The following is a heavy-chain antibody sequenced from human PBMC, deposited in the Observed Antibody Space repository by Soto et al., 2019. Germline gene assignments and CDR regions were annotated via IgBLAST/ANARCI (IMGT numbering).Heavy chain of an antibody. CDR1: GFSLSTSGVG. V-gene: IGHV2-5*02. Sequence: QITLKESGPTLVKPTQTLTLTCTFSGFSLSTSGVGVGWIRQPPGKALEWLALIYWDDDKRYSPSLKSRLTITKDTSKNQVVITLRNMAPVDTATYYCAHPFDSRSWYAKYFQHWGQGTLVTVSS. CDR2: IYWDDDK. D-gene: IGHD6-13*01. J-gene: IGHJ1*01. CDR3: AHPFDSRSWYAKYFQH.